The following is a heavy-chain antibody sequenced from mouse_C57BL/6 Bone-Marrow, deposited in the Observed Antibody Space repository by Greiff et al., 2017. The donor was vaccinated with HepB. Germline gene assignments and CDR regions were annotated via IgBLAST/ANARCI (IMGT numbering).Heavy chain of an antibody. D-gene: IGHD1-1*01. Sequence: VQLQQPGAELVMPGASVKLSCKASGYTFTSYWMHWVKQRPGQGLEWIGEIDPSDSYTNYNQKFKGKSTLTVDKSSSTAYMQLSSLTSEDSAVYYCAREYYGPYYFDYWGQGTTLTVSS. CDR3: AREYYGPYYFDY. V-gene: IGHV1-69*01. CDR2: IDPSDSYT. CDR1: GYTFTSYW. J-gene: IGHJ2*01.